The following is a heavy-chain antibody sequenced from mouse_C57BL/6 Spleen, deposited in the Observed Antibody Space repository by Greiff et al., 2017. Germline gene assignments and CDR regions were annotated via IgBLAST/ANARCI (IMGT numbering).Heavy chain of an antibody. CDR2: IDPNSGGT. V-gene: IGHV1-72*01. D-gene: IGHD2-5*01. CDR1: GYTFTSYW. J-gene: IGHJ4*01. CDR3: AREAATIVTRYYAMDY. Sequence: VQLQQPGAELVKPGASVKLSCKASGYTFTSYWMHWVKQRPGRGLEWIGRIDPNSGGTKYNEKFKSKATLTVDKPSSTAYMQLSSLTSGDSAVYYGAREAATIVTRYYAMDYWGQGTSVTVSS.